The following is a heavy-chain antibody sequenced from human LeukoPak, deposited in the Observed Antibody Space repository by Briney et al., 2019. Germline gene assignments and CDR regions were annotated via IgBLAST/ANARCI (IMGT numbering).Heavy chain of an antibody. CDR1: GGSISSYY. CDR3: AISPRFGELLALDY. Sequence: SETLSLTCTVSGGSISSYYWSWIRQPPGKGLEWIGYIYYSGSTNYNPSLKSRVTISVDTSKNQFSLKLSSVTAADTAVYYCAISPRFGELLALDYWGQGTLVTVSS. V-gene: IGHV4-59*08. CDR2: IYYSGST. D-gene: IGHD3-10*02. J-gene: IGHJ4*02.